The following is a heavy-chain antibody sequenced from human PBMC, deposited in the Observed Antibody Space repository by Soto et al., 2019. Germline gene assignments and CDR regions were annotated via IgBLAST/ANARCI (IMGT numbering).Heavy chain of an antibody. CDR1: GFTFSSYA. D-gene: IGHD5-12*01. Sequence: GGSLRLSCAASGFTFSSYAMSWVRQAPGKGLEWVSAISGSGGSTYYADSVKGRLTISRDNSKNTLYLQMNSLRAEDTAVYYCAKVHGGYSGYDYNYYYGMDVWGQGTTVTVSS. V-gene: IGHV3-23*01. CDR3: AKVHGGYSGYDYNYYYGMDV. J-gene: IGHJ6*02. CDR2: ISGSGGST.